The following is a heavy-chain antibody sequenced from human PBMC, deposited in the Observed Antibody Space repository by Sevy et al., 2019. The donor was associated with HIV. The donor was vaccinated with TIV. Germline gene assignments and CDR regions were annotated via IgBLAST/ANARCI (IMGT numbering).Heavy chain of an antibody. CDR2: MNHSGST. Sequence: SETLSLTCAVYGGSVSGYYWSWIRQPPGKGLEWIGEMNHSGSTNYNPSLKSRVTISVDTSKNQFSLKLSSVTAADTAVYYCARKRKQQAFDYWGQGTLVTVSS. CDR3: ARKRKQQAFDY. V-gene: IGHV4-34*01. D-gene: IGHD6-13*01. J-gene: IGHJ4*02. CDR1: GGSVSGYY.